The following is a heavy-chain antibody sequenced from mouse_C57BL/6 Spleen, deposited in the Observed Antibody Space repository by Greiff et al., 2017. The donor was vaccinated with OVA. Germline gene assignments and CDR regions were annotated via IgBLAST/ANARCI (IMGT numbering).Heavy chain of an antibody. Sequence: EVQVVESGGGLVKPGGSLKLSCAASGFTFSDYGMHWVRQAPEKGLEWVAYISSGSSTIYYADTVKGRFTISRDNAKNTLFLQMTSLRSEDTAMYYCARDYDGYYGGFAYWGQGTLVTVSA. CDR3: ARDYDGYYGGFAY. CDR2: ISSGSSTI. J-gene: IGHJ3*01. CDR1: GFTFSDYG. V-gene: IGHV5-17*01. D-gene: IGHD2-3*01.